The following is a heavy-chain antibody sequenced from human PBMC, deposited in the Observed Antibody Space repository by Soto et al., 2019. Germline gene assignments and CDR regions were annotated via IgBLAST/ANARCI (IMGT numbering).Heavy chain of an antibody. CDR1: GYTFTSYD. CDR2: MNPNSGNT. J-gene: IGHJ3*02. CDR3: ARDISGWYLAFDI. Sequence: ASVKVSCKASGYTFTSYDINLVRQATGQGLEWMGWMNPNSGNTGYAQKFQGRVTMTRNTSISTAYMELSSLRSEDTAVYYCARDISGWYLAFDIWGQGTMVTVSS. D-gene: IGHD6-19*01. V-gene: IGHV1-8*01.